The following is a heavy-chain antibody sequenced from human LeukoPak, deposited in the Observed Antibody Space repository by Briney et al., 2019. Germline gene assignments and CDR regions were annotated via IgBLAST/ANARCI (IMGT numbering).Heavy chain of an antibody. J-gene: IGHJ5*02. V-gene: IGHV4-59*08. CDR2: IYYSARP. CDR1: GASISGYY. Sequence: SETLSLTYTVSGASISGYYWSWIRQPPGKGLEWLGYIYYSARPNYNPSLKSRVTMSVDTSKNQFSLNLTSVTAADTAVYYCARASITMFRGTARLDWFDPWGQGTLVTVSS. CDR3: ARASITMFRGTARLDWFDP. D-gene: IGHD3-10*01.